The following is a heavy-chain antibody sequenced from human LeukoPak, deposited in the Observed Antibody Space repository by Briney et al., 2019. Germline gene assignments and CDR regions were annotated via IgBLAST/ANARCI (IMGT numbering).Heavy chain of an antibody. Sequence: SETLSLTCAVYGGSFSGYYWSWIRQPPGKGLEWIGEINHSGSTNYNPSLKSRVTISIDTSKNQFSLKLSSVTAADTALYYCARGPGAWYYYWGQGTLVTVSS. D-gene: IGHD6-13*01. V-gene: IGHV4-34*01. CDR2: INHSGST. CDR1: GGSFSGYY. J-gene: IGHJ4*02. CDR3: ARGPGAWYYY.